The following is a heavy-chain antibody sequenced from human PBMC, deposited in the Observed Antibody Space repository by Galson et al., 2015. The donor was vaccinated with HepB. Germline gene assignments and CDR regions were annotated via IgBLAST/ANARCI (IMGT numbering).Heavy chain of an antibody. D-gene: IGHD6-19*01. V-gene: IGHV3-23*01. J-gene: IGHJ4*02. CDR3: GKEGSSGWDGVDY. CDR2: ISGSVRST. Sequence: SLRLSCAASGFTFSSYAMTWVRQAPGKGLEWVSSISGSVRSTYYADSVKGRFTISRDNSKNTLYLQMNSLRAEDTAVYHCGKEGSSGWDGVDYWGQRTLVTVSS. CDR1: GFTFSSYA.